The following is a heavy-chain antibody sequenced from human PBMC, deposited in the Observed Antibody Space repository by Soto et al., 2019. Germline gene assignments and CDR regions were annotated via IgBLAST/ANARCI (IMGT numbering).Heavy chain of an antibody. V-gene: IGHV3-30*18. CDR3: AKDWNDGSYDYGTDV. CDR1: RFALSSCG. J-gene: IGHJ6*02. D-gene: IGHD1-1*01. Sequence: VGSLRRSCVASRFALSSCGMHWVRPAPGKGLERVAIISHDGSKKKFVDSGKGRFTISRDDSGNTLYLQMNSLRDDDTAVYFCAKDWNDGSYDYGTDVCGQGTTVTVSS. CDR2: ISHDGSKK.